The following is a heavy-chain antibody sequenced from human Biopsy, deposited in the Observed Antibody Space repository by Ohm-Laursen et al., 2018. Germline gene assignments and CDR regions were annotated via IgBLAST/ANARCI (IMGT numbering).Heavy chain of an antibody. V-gene: IGHV1-69*06. J-gene: IGHJ1*01. CDR2: NIPILGTG. CDR1: GYTLTELS. Sequence: ASVKVSCKVSGYTLTELSMHWVRQAPGQGLEWLGGNIPILGTGNYAQKFQDRVTVAADTSTSTATMELRSLRSDDTAVYYCATKLTGYFHHWGQGTLVIVSS. CDR3: ATKLTGYFHH. D-gene: IGHD3-9*01.